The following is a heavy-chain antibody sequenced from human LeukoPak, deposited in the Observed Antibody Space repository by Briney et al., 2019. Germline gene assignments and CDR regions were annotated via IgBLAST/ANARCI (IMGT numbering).Heavy chain of an antibody. Sequence: GGSLRLSCAASGFTFDDYAMHWVRQAPGKGLEWVSGISWNSDSIGYADSVKGRFTISRDNAKNSLYLQMNSLRAEDTAFYYCAKSPQRYFDWLLFRGQGTLVTVSS. CDR2: ISWNSDSI. D-gene: IGHD3-9*01. J-gene: IGHJ4*02. CDR1: GFTFDDYA. V-gene: IGHV3-9*01. CDR3: AKSPQRYFDWLLF.